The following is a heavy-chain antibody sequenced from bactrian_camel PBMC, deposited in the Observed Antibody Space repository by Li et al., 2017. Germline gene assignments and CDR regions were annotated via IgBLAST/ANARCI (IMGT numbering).Heavy chain of an antibody. D-gene: IGHD3*01. CDR2: GST. CDR1: GFTFATYG. CDR3: AATPNHGLNMDPTDFGY. J-gene: IGHJ6*01. V-gene: IGHV3S10*01. Sequence: QLVESGGGLVQPGWSLRLSCSASGFTFATYGMSWVRQAPGKGLEWVFSGSTYYADSVKGRFTISRDNAKNTVYLQMNSLKPEDTGMYYCAATPNHGLNMDPTDFGYWGQGTQVTVS.